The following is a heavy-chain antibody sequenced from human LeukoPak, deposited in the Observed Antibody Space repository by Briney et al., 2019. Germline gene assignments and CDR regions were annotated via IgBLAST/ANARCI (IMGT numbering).Heavy chain of an antibody. CDR3: AREPPGY. CDR1: GGSVTSGNYY. V-gene: IGHV4-61*02. J-gene: IGHJ4*02. CDR2: IYTNGGA. Sequence: SGTLSLTCTVSGGSVTSGNYYWNWIRQPAGKGLEWIGRIYTNGGASYNPSLKSRVTISIDASKNQFSLKLSSVTAADTAVYYCAREPPGYWGQGILVTVSS.